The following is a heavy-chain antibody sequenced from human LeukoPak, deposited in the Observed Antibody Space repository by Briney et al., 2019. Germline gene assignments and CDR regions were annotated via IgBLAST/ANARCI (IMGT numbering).Heavy chain of an antibody. V-gene: IGHV1-18*01. CDR1: GYTFTSYG. Sequence: ASVKVSCKASGYTFTSYGISWVRQGPGQGLEWMGWISAYNGNTNYAQKLQGRVTMTTDTSTSTAYMELRSLRSDDTAVYYCATLTVGSWEYYFDYWGQGTLVTVSS. CDR3: ATLTVGSWEYYFDY. D-gene: IGHD1-26*01. J-gene: IGHJ4*02. CDR2: ISAYNGNT.